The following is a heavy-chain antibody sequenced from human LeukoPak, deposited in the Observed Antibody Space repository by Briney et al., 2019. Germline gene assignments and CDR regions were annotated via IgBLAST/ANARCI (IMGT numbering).Heavy chain of an antibody. V-gene: IGHV1-2*02. CDR1: GYTFTGYY. D-gene: IGHD3-10*01. Sequence: GASVKVSCKASGYTFTGYYMHWVRQAPGQGLEWMGWINPNSGGTNYAQKFQGRVTMTRDTSISTAYMELSRLRSDDTAVYHCARSFYYGSGSTFDYWGQGTLVTVSS. J-gene: IGHJ4*02. CDR3: ARSFYYGSGSTFDY. CDR2: INPNSGGT.